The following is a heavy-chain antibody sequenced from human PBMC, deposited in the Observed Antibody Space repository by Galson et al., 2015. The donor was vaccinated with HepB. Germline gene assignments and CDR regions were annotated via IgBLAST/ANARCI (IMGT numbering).Heavy chain of an antibody. CDR1: GGSISSYY. CDR3: ARSRGTVTTPMDDYYYYMDV. Sequence: SETLSLTCTVSGGSISSYYWSWIRQPPGKGLEWIGYIYYSGSTNYNPSLKSRVTISVDTSKNQFSLKLSSVTAADTAVYYCARSRGTVTTPMDDYYYYMDVWGKGTTVTVSS. J-gene: IGHJ6*03. V-gene: IGHV4-59*01. D-gene: IGHD4-17*01. CDR2: IYYSGST.